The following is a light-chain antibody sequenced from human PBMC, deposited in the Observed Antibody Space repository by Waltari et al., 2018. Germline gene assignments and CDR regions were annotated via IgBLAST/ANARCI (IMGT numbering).Light chain of an antibody. V-gene: IGLV2-11*01. Sequence: QSALTQPRSVSGSPGQSVTITCPGARSAVGSYTFVSWSQHHPAKAHNLMIYDDSKRPSGVPDRFSGSRSGNTAFLTISGLQAEDEADYYCCSSASTNTVVLFGGGTKLTVL. CDR1: RSAVGSYTF. J-gene: IGLJ2*01. CDR2: DDS. CDR3: CSSASTNTVVL.